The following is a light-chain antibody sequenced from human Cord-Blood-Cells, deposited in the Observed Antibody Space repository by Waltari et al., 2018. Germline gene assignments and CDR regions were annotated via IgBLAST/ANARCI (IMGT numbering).Light chain of an antibody. CDR1: QGISSY. CDR2: AAS. CDR3: QQYYSYSFT. V-gene: IGKV1-8*01. Sequence: AIRLTQSPSSFSASTGARVTITCRASQGISSYLAWYQQKPGKAPKLMIYAASSLQSGVPSRFSGSGSGTDFTLTISWLQAEDFSTYYCQQYYSYSFTFGAGTKVEIK. J-gene: IGKJ4*01.